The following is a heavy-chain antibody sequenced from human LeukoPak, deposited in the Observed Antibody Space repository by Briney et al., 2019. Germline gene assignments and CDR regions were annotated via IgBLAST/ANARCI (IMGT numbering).Heavy chain of an antibody. CDR2: INWNGGST. V-gene: IGHV3-20*04. CDR3: AELGITMIGGV. J-gene: IGHJ6*04. Sequence: GGSLRLSCAASGFTFGDFGMSWVRQAPGKGLEWVSGINWNGGSTGYADSVKGRFTISRDNAKNSLYLQMNSLRAEDTAVYYCAELGITMIGGVWGKGTTVTISS. D-gene: IGHD3-10*02. CDR1: GFTFGDFG.